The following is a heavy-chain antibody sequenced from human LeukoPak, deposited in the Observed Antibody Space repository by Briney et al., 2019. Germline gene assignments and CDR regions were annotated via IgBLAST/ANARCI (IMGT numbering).Heavy chain of an antibody. V-gene: IGHV5-51*01. D-gene: IGHD3-22*01. Sequence: GASLQISCKGSGSIFTSYWIGWLRQLPGKGLEWMGIIYPGDSDTRYSPSFQGQVTISADKSISTAYLQWSSLRASDTAMYYCARAPSLSSGYRDYWGQGTLVTVSS. J-gene: IGHJ4*02. CDR2: IYPGDSDT. CDR1: GSIFTSYW. CDR3: ARAPSLSSGYRDY.